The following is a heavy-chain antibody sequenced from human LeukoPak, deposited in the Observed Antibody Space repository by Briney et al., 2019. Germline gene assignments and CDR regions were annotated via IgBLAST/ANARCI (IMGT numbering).Heavy chain of an antibody. D-gene: IGHD3-22*01. J-gene: IGHJ4*02. CDR1: GGTFSSYA. Sequence: SVKVSYKASGGTFSSYAISWVRQAPGQGLEWMGRIIPILGIANYAQKFQGRVTITADKSTSTAYMELSSLRSEDTAVYYCARSPHYDSSGYWAYWGQGTLVTVSS. V-gene: IGHV1-69*04. CDR3: ARSPHYDSSGYWAY. CDR2: IIPILGIA.